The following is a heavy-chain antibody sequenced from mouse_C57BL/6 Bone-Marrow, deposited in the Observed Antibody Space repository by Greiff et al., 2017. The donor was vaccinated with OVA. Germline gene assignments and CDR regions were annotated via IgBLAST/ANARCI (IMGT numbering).Heavy chain of an antibody. CDR3: ARAFWAWFAY. Sequence: VQLQESGAELAKPGASVKLSCKASGYTFTSYGIRWVKQRPGQGLEWIGVIHPRSGYTYYNEKFKGKATLAVDKSSSTAYMKLRRLTSEDSAVYFCARAFWAWFAYWGEGTLVTVAA. CDR1: GYTFTSYG. CDR2: IHPRSGYT. J-gene: IGHJ3*01. V-gene: IGHV1-81*01. D-gene: IGHD4-1*01.